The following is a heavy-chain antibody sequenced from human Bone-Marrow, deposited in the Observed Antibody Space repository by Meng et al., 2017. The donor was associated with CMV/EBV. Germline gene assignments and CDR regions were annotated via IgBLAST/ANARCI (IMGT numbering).Heavy chain of an antibody. Sequence: GSLRLSCAVYGGSFSGYYWSWIRQPPGKGLEWIGEINHSGSTNYNPSLKSRVTISVDTSKNQFSLKLSSVTAADTAVYYCARWASGSRHFDYWGQGTLVTVSS. J-gene: IGHJ4*02. D-gene: IGHD3-10*01. CDR3: ARWASGSRHFDY. CDR1: GGSFSGYY. V-gene: IGHV4-34*01. CDR2: INHSGST.